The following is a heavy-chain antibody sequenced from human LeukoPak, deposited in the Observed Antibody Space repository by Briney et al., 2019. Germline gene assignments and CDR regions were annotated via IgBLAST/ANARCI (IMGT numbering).Heavy chain of an antibody. V-gene: IGHV4-59*01. CDR1: GGSISSYY. Sequence: SETLSLTCTVSGGSISSYYWSWIRQPPGKGLEWIGYIYYSGSTNYNPSLKSRVTISVDTSKNQFSLKLSSVTAVDTAVYYCARRGKSGAFDIWGQGTMVTVSS. CDR3: ARRGKSGAFDI. CDR2: IYYSGST. D-gene: IGHD3-16*01. J-gene: IGHJ3*02.